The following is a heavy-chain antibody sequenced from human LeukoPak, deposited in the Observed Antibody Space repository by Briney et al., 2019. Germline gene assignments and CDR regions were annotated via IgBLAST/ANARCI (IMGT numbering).Heavy chain of an antibody. CDR1: GFTFSSYA. CDR2: ISGSGGST. D-gene: IGHD3-22*01. V-gene: IGHV3-23*01. CDR3: AKDPMIVVVNDFDY. J-gene: IGHJ4*02. Sequence: PGGSLRLSCAASGFTFSSYAMGWVRQAPGKGLEWVSAISGSGGSTYYADSVKGRFTISRDNSKNTLYLQMNSLRAEDTAVYYCAKDPMIVVVNDFDYWGQGTLVTVSS.